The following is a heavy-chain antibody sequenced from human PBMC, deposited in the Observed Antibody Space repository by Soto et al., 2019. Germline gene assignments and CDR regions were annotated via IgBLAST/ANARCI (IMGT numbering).Heavy chain of an antibody. J-gene: IGHJ6*02. CDR2: IYHNGSP. Sequence: SETLSLTCTVSGGSMSSGGYTWSWIRQPPGKGLEWIGYIYHNGSPYYNPSLKSRVTISVDRSKNQFSLKLSSVTAADTAVYYCARVPDVWGQGTTVTVSS. CDR1: GGSMSSGGYT. CDR3: ARVPDV. V-gene: IGHV4-30-2*01.